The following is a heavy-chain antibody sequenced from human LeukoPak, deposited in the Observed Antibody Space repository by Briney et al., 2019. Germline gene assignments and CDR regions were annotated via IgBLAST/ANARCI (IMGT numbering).Heavy chain of an antibody. CDR3: ARDVRGVLNWFDP. V-gene: IGHV4-39*07. J-gene: IGHJ5*02. CDR2: IYYSGST. D-gene: IGHD3-10*02. Sequence: SETLSLTCTVSGGSISSSSYYWGWIRQPPGKGLEWIGSIYYSGSTYYNPSLKSRVTISVDTSKNQFSLKLSSVTAADTAVYYCARDVRGVLNWFDPWGQGTLVTVSS. CDR1: GGSISSSSYY.